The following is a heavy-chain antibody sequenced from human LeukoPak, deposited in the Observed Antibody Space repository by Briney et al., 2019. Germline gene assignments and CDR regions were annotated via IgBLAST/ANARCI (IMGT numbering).Heavy chain of an antibody. Sequence: ASVKVSRKASGYIFTSHYIHWVRQAPGHGLECMGMVNPSGGSTSYTQKFQGRVTMTGDTSMSTVYLELSSLRSEDTAVYYCARAYSTSSPFDYWGQGTLVTVSS. CDR1: GYIFTSHY. V-gene: IGHV1-46*01. D-gene: IGHD6-6*01. CDR3: ARAYSTSSPFDY. CDR2: VNPSGGST. J-gene: IGHJ4*02.